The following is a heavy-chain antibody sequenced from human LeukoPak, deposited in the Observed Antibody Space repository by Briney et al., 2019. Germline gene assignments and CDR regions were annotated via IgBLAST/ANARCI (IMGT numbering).Heavy chain of an antibody. Sequence: SETLSLTCAVSGYSISSGYYWGWIRQSPGKGLEWIGSIYHSGSTYYNPSLKSRVTISVDTSKNQFSLKLSSVTAADTAVYYCARRSVVVVPAAISSAFDIWGQGTMVTVSS. V-gene: IGHV4-38-2*01. CDR1: GYSISSGYY. J-gene: IGHJ3*02. CDR3: ARRSVVVVPAAISSAFDI. CDR2: IYHSGST. D-gene: IGHD2-2*01.